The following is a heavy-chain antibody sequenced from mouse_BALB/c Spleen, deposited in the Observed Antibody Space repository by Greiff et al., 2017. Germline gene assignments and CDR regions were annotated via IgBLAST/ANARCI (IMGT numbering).Heavy chain of an antibody. J-gene: IGHJ1*01. CDR2: ISYSGST. D-gene: IGHD1-1*01. CDR3: ARYYYGSSYDWYFDV. Sequence: EVQLQESGPSLVKPSQTLSLTCSVTGDSITSCYWNWIRQFPGNKLEYMGYISYSGSTYYNPSLKSRISITRDTSKNQYYLQLNSVTTEDTATYYCARYYYGSSYDWYFDVWGAGTTVTVSS. V-gene: IGHV3-8*02. CDR1: GDSITSCY.